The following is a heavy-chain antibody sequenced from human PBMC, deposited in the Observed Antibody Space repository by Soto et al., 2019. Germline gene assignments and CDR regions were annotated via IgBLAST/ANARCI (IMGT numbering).Heavy chain of an antibody. J-gene: IGHJ4*02. Sequence: QVQVVQSRAEVKRPGASVRVSCKACGYTFTDYDINWVRQATGQGLEWMGWMSPDSGNTGYAQQFQGRVTMTRNTSISTAYMELSSLRSEDMAVYYCEVTTGYWGQGTMITVSS. CDR2: MSPDSGNT. CDR3: EVTTGY. CDR1: GYTFTDYD. D-gene: IGHD2-21*02. V-gene: IGHV1-8*01.